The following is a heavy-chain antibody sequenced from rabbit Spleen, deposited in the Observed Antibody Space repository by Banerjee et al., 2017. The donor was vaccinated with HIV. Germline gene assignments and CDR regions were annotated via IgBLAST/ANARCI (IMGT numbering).Heavy chain of an antibody. CDR3: ARDPYALNGGGSLAL. J-gene: IGHJ4*01. Sequence: QEQLKESGGGLVQPGGSLKLSCKASGFDFSSYYMSWVRQAPGKGLEWIGCIFGGRDGGPYYASWAKGRFTISKTSSTTVTLQMTSLTAADTATYFCARDPYALNGGGSLALWGPGTLVTVS. CDR2: IFGGRDGGP. V-gene: IGHV1S45*01. D-gene: IGHD2-1*01. CDR1: GFDFSSYYM.